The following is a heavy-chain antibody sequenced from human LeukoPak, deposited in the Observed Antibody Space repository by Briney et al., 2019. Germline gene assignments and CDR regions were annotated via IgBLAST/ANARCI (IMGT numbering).Heavy chain of an antibody. CDR1: GGTFNNSA. D-gene: IGHD4-17*01. J-gene: IGHJ5*02. Sequence: ASVKVSCKTSGGTFNNSAISWVRPAPGQGLEWLGGIMPLFGTAGYAQKFQGRVTITKDESTRTVYLELTSLTSDDTAVYYCARDVHGDYGSGWFDPWGQGTLVSVSS. CDR3: ARDVHGDYGSGWFDP. CDR2: IMPLFGTA. V-gene: IGHV1-69*05.